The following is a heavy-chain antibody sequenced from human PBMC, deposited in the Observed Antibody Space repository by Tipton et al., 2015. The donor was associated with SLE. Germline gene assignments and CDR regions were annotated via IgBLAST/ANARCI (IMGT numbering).Heavy chain of an antibody. CDR1: GGSISSSSYY. Sequence: TLSLTCTVSGGSISSSSYYWGWIRQPPGKGLEWIGSIYYSGSTYYNPSLKSRVTISVDTSKNQFSLKLSSVTAAGTAVYYCARHATYGEVAFDIWGQGTMVTVSS. J-gene: IGHJ3*02. CDR2: IYYSGST. V-gene: IGHV4-39*01. CDR3: ARHATYGEVAFDI. D-gene: IGHD4-17*01.